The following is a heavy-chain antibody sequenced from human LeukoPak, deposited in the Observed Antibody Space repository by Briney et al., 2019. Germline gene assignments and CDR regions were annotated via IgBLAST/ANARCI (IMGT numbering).Heavy chain of an antibody. CDR3: ASALGIGGYDY. Sequence: SETLSLTCAVSGYSISSGYYWGWIRQPPGKGLEWIGSIYHSGSTYYNPSLKGRVTISVDTSKNQFSLKLSSVTAADTAVYYCASALGIGGYDYWAKETLVTVSS. CDR2: IYHSGST. J-gene: IGHJ4*02. D-gene: IGHD3-16*01. V-gene: IGHV4-38-2*01. CDR1: GYSISSGYY.